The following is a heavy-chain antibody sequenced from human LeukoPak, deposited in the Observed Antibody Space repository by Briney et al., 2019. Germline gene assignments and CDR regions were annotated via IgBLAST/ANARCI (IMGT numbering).Heavy chain of an antibody. CDR1: GYTFTSYG. V-gene: IGHV1-18*01. J-gene: IGHJ5*02. CDR3: ARDKYSSSWYEGSNWFDP. D-gene: IGHD6-13*01. Sequence: ASVKVSCKASGYTFTSYGISWVRQAPGQGLEWMGWISAYNGNTNYAQKLQGRVTMTTDTSTSTAYMELSSLRSDDTAVYYCARDKYSSSWYEGSNWFDPWGQGTLVTASS. CDR2: ISAYNGNT.